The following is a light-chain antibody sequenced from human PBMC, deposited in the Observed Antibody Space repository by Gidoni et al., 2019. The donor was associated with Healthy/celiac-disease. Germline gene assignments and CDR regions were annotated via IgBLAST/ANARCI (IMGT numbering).Light chain of an antibody. J-gene: IGLJ2*01. V-gene: IGLV2-14*01. CDR3: SSYTSSSTLDGV. CDR2: DVS. CDR1: SSDVGGYNY. Sequence: SALTQPASVSGSPGQSITISCTGTSSDVGGYNYVSWSQQHPGKAPKRMIYDVSNRPSGVSNRCSGSKCGNTASLTISGLQAEDEADYYCSSYTSSSTLDGVFGGGTKLTVL.